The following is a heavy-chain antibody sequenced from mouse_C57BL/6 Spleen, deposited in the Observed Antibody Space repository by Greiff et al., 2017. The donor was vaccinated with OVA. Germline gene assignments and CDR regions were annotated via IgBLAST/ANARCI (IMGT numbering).Heavy chain of an antibody. V-gene: IGHV1-76*01. D-gene: IGHD2-5*01. CDR3: ARWGDSNYWYLDV. CDR2: IYPGSGNT. J-gene: IGHJ1*03. Sequence: QVQLKESGAELVRPGASVKLSCKASGYTFTDYYINWVKQRPGQGLEWIARIYPGSGNTYYNEKFKGKATLTAEKSSSTAYMQLSSLTSEDSAVYFCARWGDSNYWYLDVWGTETAVTVSS. CDR1: GYTFTDYY.